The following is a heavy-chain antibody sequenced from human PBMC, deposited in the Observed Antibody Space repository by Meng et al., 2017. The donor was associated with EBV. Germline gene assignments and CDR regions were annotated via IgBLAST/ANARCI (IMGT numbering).Heavy chain of an antibody. V-gene: IGHV2-5*02. CDR3: AHRRDEYSSSWYGWFDP. CDR1: GFSLSTSGVG. CDR2: IYWDDDK. Sequence: IPLKESGPPLVKPTHTLTLTCTFSGFSLSTSGVGVGWIRQPPGKALEWLALIYWDDDKRYSPSLKSRLTITKDTSKNQVVLTMTNMDPVDTATYYCAHRRDEYSSSWYGWFDPWGQGTLVTVSS. J-gene: IGHJ5*02. D-gene: IGHD6-13*01.